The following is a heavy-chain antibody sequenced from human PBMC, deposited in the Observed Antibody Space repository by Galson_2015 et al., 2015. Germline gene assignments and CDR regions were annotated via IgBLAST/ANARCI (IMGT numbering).Heavy chain of an antibody. CDR1: GFTFSSSA. V-gene: IGHV3-23*01. J-gene: IGHJ4*02. CDR3: AKDRRDGVMSAIDY. D-gene: IGHD2-21*01. Sequence: SLRLSCAASGFTFSSSAMNWVRQAPGKGLEWVSAISHTGSSIYYADSVKGRFTISRDNSKNTLSLHLNSLRADDTAVYYCAKDRRDGVMSAIDYWGQGSQVTVSP. CDR2: ISHTGSSI.